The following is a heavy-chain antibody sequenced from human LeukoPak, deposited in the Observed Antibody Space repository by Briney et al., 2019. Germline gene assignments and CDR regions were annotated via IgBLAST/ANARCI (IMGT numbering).Heavy chain of an antibody. D-gene: IGHD4-17*01. J-gene: IGHJ4*02. CDR3: ARDGSGATVTTSGDY. Sequence: ASVKVSCKASGYTFTSYGISWVRQAPGQWLEWMGWVSAYNGNTNYAQKLQGRVTMTTDTSTSTAYMELRSLGSDDTAVYYCARDGSGATVTTSGDYWGQGTLVTVSS. CDR2: VSAYNGNT. CDR1: GYTFTSYG. V-gene: IGHV1-18*01.